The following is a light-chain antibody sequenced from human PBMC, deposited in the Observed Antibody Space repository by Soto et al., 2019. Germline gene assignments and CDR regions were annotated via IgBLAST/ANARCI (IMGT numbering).Light chain of an antibody. J-gene: IGKJ3*01. CDR1: QSVGSS. Sequence: EIVLTQSPDTLSLSPGERATLSCRASQSVGSSLAWYQQKPGQAPRLLIYDASNRATGIPARFSGSGSGTDFTLTISILEPEDFTVYYCQQRSNWPPEVTFGPGTKVDI. CDR3: QQRSNWPPEVT. V-gene: IGKV3-11*01. CDR2: DAS.